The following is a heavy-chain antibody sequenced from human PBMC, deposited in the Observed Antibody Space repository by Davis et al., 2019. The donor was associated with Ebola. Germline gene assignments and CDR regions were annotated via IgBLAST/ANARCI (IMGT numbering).Heavy chain of an antibody. CDR1: GYTFSAYY. Sequence: ASVKVSCKASGYTFSAYYIHWVRQAPGQGLEWLGRINPDSGATKSAQKFQGRVTMTRDTSHSTAYMELRSLGFDDTAVYYCARGGGSDVNNWFDPWGQGTLVTVPA. J-gene: IGHJ5*02. D-gene: IGHD1-26*01. CDR2: INPDSGAT. V-gene: IGHV1-2*06. CDR3: ARGGGSDVNNWFDP.